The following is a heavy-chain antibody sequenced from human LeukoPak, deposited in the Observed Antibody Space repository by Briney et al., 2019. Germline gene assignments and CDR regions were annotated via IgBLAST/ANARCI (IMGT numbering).Heavy chain of an antibody. V-gene: IGHV3-9*01. CDR3: AKGDSS. CDR1: GFTFDDYA. J-gene: IGHJ5*02. Sequence: GRSLRLSCAASGFTFDDYAMHWVRQAPGKGLEWFSGISWNSGSIGYADSVKGRFTISRDNAKNSLYLQMNSLRAEDTALYYCAKGDSSWGQGTPVTVSS. D-gene: IGHD2-15*01. CDR2: ISWNSGSI.